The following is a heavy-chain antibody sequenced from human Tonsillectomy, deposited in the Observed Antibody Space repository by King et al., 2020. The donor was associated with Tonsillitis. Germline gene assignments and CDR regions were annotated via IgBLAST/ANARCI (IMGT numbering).Heavy chain of an antibody. J-gene: IGHJ4*02. CDR2: ISLDGNNK. CDR3: AKDGPVAVASSWEKYFDY. Sequence: VQLVESGGGVVQPGRSLRLSCAASRFTFNSYGMHWVRQAPGKGLEWVALISLDGNNKYYADSVKGRFTISRDNSKNTLYLQMNSLRPEDTAVYFCAKDGPVAVASSWEKYFDYWGQGTLVTVSS. V-gene: IGHV3-30*18. CDR1: RFTFNSYG. D-gene: IGHD6-19*01.